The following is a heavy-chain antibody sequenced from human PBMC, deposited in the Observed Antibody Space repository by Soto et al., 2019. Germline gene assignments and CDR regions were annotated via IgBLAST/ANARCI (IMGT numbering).Heavy chain of an antibody. CDR1: GGSFSTYA. D-gene: IGHD2-8*01. CDR3: ARGAECRGYCIKKFTWLDP. J-gene: IGHJ5*02. V-gene: IGHV1-69*06. Sequence: GASVKVSCKASGGSFSTYAFSWVRQAPGHGLEWMGGIIPIFDSPYYAQNFQGRVTIAADRSTSTVYTELSSLTPEDTAVYYCARGAECRGYCIKKFTWLDPWGQGTMVTV. CDR2: IIPIFDSP.